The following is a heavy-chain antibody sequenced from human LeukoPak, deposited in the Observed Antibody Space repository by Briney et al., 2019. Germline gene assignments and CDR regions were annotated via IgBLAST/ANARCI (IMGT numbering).Heavy chain of an antibody. Sequence: GGSLRLSCAASGFTFSSYWMSWVRQAPGKGLEWVANIRQDGNEEYYVDCVKGRFTISRDNAKNSLYLQMNSLGAEDTAVYYCARISSGWYSDWGQGTLVTVSS. CDR2: IRQDGNEE. D-gene: IGHD6-19*01. V-gene: IGHV3-7*01. J-gene: IGHJ4*02. CDR3: ARISSGWYSD. CDR1: GFTFSSYW.